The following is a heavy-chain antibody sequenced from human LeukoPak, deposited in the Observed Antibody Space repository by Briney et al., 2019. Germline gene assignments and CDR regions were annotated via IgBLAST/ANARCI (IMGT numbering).Heavy chain of an antibody. J-gene: IGHJ4*02. V-gene: IGHV3-9*01. D-gene: IGHD5-12*01. CDR1: GFTFDDYA. CDR2: ISWNSGSI. Sequence: HSGRSLRLSCAASGFTFDDYAMHWVRQAPGKGLEWVSGISWNSGSIGYADSVKGRFTISRDNSKNTLYLQMNSLRAEDTAVYYCAKDYGGVNSGYDSGLDYWGQGTLVTVSS. CDR3: AKDYGGVNSGYDSGLDY.